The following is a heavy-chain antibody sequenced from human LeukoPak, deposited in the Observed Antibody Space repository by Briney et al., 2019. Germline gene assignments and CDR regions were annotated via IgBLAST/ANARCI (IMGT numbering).Heavy chain of an antibody. CDR1: GYTFTSYA. D-gene: IGHD3-22*01. Sequence: ASVKVSCKASGYTFTSYAMNWVRQAPGHGLEWMGWINTNTGNPTYAQGFTGRFVFSLDTSVSTAYLQISSLKAEDTAVYYCARGLRVHYYDSSGYYADYWGQGTLVTVSS. J-gene: IGHJ4*02. V-gene: IGHV7-4-1*02. CDR2: INTNTGNP. CDR3: ARGLRVHYYDSSGYYADY.